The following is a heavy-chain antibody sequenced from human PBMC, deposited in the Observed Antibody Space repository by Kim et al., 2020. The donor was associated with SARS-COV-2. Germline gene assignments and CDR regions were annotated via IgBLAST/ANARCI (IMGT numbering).Heavy chain of an antibody. CDR2: ISGSGGTA. D-gene: IGHD3-16*01. J-gene: IGHJ4*02. CDR3: AKAGSLTLADPYANFDY. V-gene: IGHV3-23*01. CDR1: GFTFRSYA. Sequence: GGSLRPSCAASGFTFRSYAMSWVRQVPGKGLEWVSTISGSGGTAYYADSVKGRFTISRDNSKNTLYLQMNSLRAEDTALYYCAKAGSLTLADPYANFDYWGQETLVTVSS.